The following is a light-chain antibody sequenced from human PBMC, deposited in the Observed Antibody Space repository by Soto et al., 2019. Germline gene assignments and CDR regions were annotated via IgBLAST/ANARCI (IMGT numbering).Light chain of an antibody. CDR1: SSDVGGYNY. CDR3: SSYTSSSPLALVV. Sequence: QSALTQPASVSGSPGQSITISCTGTSSDVGGYNYVSWYQQHPGKAPKLMIYDVSNRPSGVSNRFSGSKSGNTASLTISGLQAEDEADYYCSSYTSSSPLALVVFGGGTKLTVL. CDR2: DVS. V-gene: IGLV2-14*01. J-gene: IGLJ2*01.